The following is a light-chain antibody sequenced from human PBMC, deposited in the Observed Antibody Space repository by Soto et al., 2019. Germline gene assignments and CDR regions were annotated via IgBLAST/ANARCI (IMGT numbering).Light chain of an antibody. CDR2: EAN. CDR1: SSDVGSYNL. Sequence: QSALTQPASVSGSPGQSITISCTGTSSDVGSYNLVSWYQQHPGKAPKLIIYEANKRPSGVSNRLSGSKSGNTASLTISGLQPGDEADFYCCSYAGDYIWVFGGGTKLTVL. J-gene: IGLJ3*02. V-gene: IGLV2-23*01. CDR3: CSYAGDYIWV.